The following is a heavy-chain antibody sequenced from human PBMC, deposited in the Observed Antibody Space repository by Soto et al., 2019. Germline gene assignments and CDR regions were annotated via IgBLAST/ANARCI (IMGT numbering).Heavy chain of an antibody. CDR2: IWYDGSNK. D-gene: IGHD3-16*01. CDR1: GFTFSSYG. V-gene: IGHV3-33*01. J-gene: IGHJ6*03. Sequence: GGSLRLSCAASGFTFSSYGMHWVRQAPGKGLEWVAVIWYDGSNKYYADSVKGRFTISRDNSKNTLYLQMNSLRAEDTAVYYCARGVFTSTVNYYYYYYMDVWGKGTTVTVSS. CDR3: ARGVFTSTVNYYYYYYMDV.